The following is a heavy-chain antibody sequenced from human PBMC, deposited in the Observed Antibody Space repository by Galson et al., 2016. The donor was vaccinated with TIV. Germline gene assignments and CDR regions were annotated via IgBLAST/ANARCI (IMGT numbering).Heavy chain of an antibody. D-gene: IGHD1-14*01. CDR1: GFTFGVYV. CDR3: AKSGTNLIDY. Sequence: SLRLSCAASGFTFGVYVMTWVRQAPGKGLEWMSNISGSGGSVSYADSVKGRFTISRDNSKNTLYLQMNGLRADDTAVYYCAKSGTNLIDYWGQGTLVSAFS. V-gene: IGHV3-23*01. CDR2: ISGSGGSV. J-gene: IGHJ4*02.